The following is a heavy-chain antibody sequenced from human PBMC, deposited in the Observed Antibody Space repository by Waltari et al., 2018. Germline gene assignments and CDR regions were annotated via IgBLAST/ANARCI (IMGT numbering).Heavy chain of an antibody. CDR2: IIPIFGTA. CDR3: ARAPGGSGSYPYYYYYGMDV. J-gene: IGHJ6*02. CDR1: GGTFSSYA. Sequence: QVQLVQSGAEVKKPGSSVKVSCKASGGTFSSYAISWVRQAPGQGLEWMGGIIPIFGTANYAQKFQGRVTITTYESTSTAYMELSSLRSEDTAVYYCARAPGGSGSYPYYYYYGMDVWGQGTTVTVSS. V-gene: IGHV1-69*05. D-gene: IGHD3-10*01.